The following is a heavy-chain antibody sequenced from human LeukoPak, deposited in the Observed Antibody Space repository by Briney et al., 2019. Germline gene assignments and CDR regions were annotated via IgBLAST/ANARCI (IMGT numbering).Heavy chain of an antibody. CDR2: IYYSGST. CDR3: ARVPLNYYYGMDV. J-gene: IGHJ6*02. CDR1: GGSISSSSYY. V-gene: IGHV4-39*07. Sequence: SEPLSLTCTVSGGSISSSSYYWGWIRRPPGKGLGWIGRIYYSGSTYSNPSLKSRVTISVDTSQNQFSLKLSSVTAADTAVYYCARVPLNYYYGMDVWGQGTTVTVSS.